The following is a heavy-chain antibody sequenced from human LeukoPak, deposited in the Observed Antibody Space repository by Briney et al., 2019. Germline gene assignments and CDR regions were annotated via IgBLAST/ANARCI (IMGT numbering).Heavy chain of an antibody. CDR2: IFYSGST. CDR3: ARDRCSGGSCYSDY. Sequence: SETLSLTCTVSGGSISSSSYYWAWIRQPPGKELKWIGSIFYSGSTYYNPSLRGRVTISVDTSKNQFSLKLSSVTAADTAVYYCARDRCSGGSCYSDYWGQGTLVTVSS. D-gene: IGHD2-15*01. J-gene: IGHJ4*02. CDR1: GGSISSSSYY. V-gene: IGHV4-39*02.